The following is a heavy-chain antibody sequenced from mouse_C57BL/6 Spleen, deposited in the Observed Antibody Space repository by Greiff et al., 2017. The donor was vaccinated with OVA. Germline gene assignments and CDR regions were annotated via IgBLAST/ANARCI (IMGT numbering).Heavy chain of an antibody. CDR2: IDPETGGT. CDR1: GYTFTDYE. J-gene: IGHJ2*01. Sequence: VQLQQSGAELVRPGASVTLSCKASGYTFTDYEMHWVKQTPVHGLEWIGAIDPETGGTAYNQKFKGKAILTADKSSSTAYMELRSLTSEDSAVYYCTRYTTVVADDWGQGTTLTVSS. D-gene: IGHD1-1*01. CDR3: TRYTTVVADD. V-gene: IGHV1-15*01.